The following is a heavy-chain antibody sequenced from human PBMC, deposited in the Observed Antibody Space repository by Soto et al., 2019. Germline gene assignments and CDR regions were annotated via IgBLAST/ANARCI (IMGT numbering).Heavy chain of an antibody. CDR3: AKDRSSGSPYYGMDS. Sequence: PXGSLRLSCAASGVTLGDYAMHWVRQVPGKGLEWVSGFKWNSGDVGYADSVKGRFTISRDNARNSLYLQMNSLRPEDTAVYYCAKDRSSGSPYYGMDSWGQGTMVTVSS. V-gene: IGHV3-9*01. J-gene: IGHJ6*02. CDR1: GVTLGDYA. CDR2: FKWNSGDV. D-gene: IGHD3-10*01.